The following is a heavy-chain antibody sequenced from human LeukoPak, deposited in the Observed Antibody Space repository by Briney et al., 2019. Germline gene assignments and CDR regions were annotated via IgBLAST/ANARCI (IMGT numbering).Heavy chain of an antibody. CDR1: GGSISSGSYY. J-gene: IGHJ4*02. CDR3: ARDTVYYDSSGYSH. Sequence: SQTLSLTCTVSGGSISSGSYYWSWIRQPAGKGLEWIGRIYTSGSTNYNPSLKSRVTISVDTSKNQCSLKLSSVTAADTAGYYCARDTVYYDSSGYSHWGQGTLVTVSS. D-gene: IGHD3-22*01. V-gene: IGHV4-61*02. CDR2: IYTSGST.